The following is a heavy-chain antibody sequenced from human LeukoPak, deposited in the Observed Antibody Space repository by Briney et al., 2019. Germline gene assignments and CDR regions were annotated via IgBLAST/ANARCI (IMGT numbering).Heavy chain of an antibody. J-gene: IGHJ4*02. V-gene: IGHV3-7*01. CDR1: GFTFSSYW. D-gene: IGHD5-18*01. CDR3: ARGDRRGYSYGYYFDY. Sequence: GGSLRLSCAASGFTFSSYWMNWVRQAPGKGLEWVANIKQDGSEKIYVDSVKGRFTISRDNAKNSLYLQMNSLRAEDTAVYYCARGDRRGYSYGYYFDYWGQGTLVTVSS. CDR2: IKQDGSEK.